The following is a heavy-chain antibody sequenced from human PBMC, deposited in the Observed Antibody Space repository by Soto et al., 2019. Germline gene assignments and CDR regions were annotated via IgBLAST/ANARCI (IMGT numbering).Heavy chain of an antibody. J-gene: IGHJ4*02. CDR2: INAGNGNT. Sequence: GASVKVSCTASGYTFTSYAMHWVRQAPGQRLEWMGWINAGNGNTKYSQKFQGRVTITRDTSASTAYMELSSLRSEDTAVYYCARVLLSRRAFDYWGQGTLVTVSS. CDR3: ARVLLSRRAFDY. CDR1: GYTFTSYA. V-gene: IGHV1-3*01.